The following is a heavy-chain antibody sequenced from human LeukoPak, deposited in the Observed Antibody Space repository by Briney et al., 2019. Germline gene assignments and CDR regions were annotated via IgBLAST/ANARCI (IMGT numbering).Heavy chain of an antibody. CDR1: GGTFSSYA. CDR2: MNPNSGNT. Sequence: ASVKVSCKASGGTFSSYAISWVRQATGQGLEWMGWMNPNSGNTGYAQEFQGRVTMTRNTSISTAYMELSSLRSEDTAVYYCARDRDMDVWGKGTTVTVSS. CDR3: ARDRDMDV. J-gene: IGHJ6*04. V-gene: IGHV1-8*02.